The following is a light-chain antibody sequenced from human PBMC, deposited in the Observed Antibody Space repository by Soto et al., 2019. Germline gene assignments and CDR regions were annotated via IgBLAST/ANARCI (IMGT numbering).Light chain of an antibody. CDR2: EVS. J-gene: IGLJ2*01. CDR3: GSYTSSTSVI. Sequence: QSALTQPPSVSGSRGQSVTISCTGTSSDVGSYNRVSWYQQPPGTAPKLMIYEVSNRPSGVPDRFSGSKSGNTASLTISGLQAEDEADYYCGSYTSSTSVIFGGGTHLTVL. CDR1: SSDVGSYNR. V-gene: IGLV2-18*02.